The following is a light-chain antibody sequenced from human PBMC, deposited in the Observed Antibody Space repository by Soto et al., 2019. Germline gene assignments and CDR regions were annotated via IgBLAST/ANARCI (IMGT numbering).Light chain of an antibody. V-gene: IGKV3-11*01. CDR3: KQRSNLPPYT. Sequence: EIVLTQSAATLSLSPGERATLSCRSSQSVSSYLAWYQQKPGKAPRLLIYDASNRATGIPARFSGSGSGTDFTLTISSLEPEDFAVYYCKQRSNLPPYTFGKGTKLEIK. CDR1: QSVSSY. CDR2: DAS. J-gene: IGKJ2*01.